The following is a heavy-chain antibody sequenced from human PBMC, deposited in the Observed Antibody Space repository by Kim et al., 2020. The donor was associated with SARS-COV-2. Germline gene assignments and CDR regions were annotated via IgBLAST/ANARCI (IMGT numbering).Heavy chain of an antibody. CDR2: ISWNGGSR. CDR3: AKDSFVSVHCSGGSCYFDY. D-gene: IGHD2-15*01. CDR1: GFTFDDYA. Sequence: GGSLRLSCAASGFTFDDYAMHWVRQAPGRGLEWVSGISWNGGSRGYADSVKGRFTISRDNAKNSLYLQMNSLRADDTAFYYCAKDSFVSVHCSGGSCYFDYWGHGTLVTVSS. V-gene: IGHV3-9*01. J-gene: IGHJ4*01.